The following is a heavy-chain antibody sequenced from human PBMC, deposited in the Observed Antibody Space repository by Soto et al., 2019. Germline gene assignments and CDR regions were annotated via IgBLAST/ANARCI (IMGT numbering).Heavy chain of an antibody. CDR1: GYTFTSYY. CDR3: AREGYSYVSSVGMDV. CDR2: INPSGGST. V-gene: IGHV1-46*01. J-gene: IGHJ6*02. D-gene: IGHD5-18*01. Sequence: ASVKVSCKASGYTFTSYYMHWVRQAPGQGLEWMGIINPSGGSTSYAQKFQGRVTMTRDTSTSTVYMELSSLRSEDTAVYYCAREGYSYVSSVGMDVWGQGTTVTVSS.